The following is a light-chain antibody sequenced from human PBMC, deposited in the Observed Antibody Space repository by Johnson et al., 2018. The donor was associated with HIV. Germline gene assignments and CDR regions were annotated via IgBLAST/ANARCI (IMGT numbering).Light chain of an antibody. V-gene: IGLV1-51*01. Sequence: QSVLTQPPSVSAAPGQKVTISCSGSSSNIGNNYVSWYQQVPGTAPKLLIYDNNKRPSGIPDRFSGSKSGTSATLGITGLPTGDEADYYCGTWDSSLSRGGFGTGTKVTVL. CDR1: SSNIGNNY. CDR3: GTWDSSLSRGG. CDR2: DNN. J-gene: IGLJ1*01.